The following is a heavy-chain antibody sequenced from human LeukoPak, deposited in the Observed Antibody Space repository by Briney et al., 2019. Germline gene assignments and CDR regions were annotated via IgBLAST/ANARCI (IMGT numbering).Heavy chain of an antibody. CDR2: ISYDGSNK. Sequence: GGSLRLSCAASGYPFSTYSMNWVRQAPGKGLEWVAVISYDGSNKYYADSVKGRFTVSRDNSKNTLYLQMNSLRAEDTAVYYCAKDLLAFGGVIAIDYWGQGTLVTVSS. CDR3: AKDLLAFGGVIAIDY. J-gene: IGHJ4*02. D-gene: IGHD3-16*02. CDR1: GYPFSTYS. V-gene: IGHV3-30*18.